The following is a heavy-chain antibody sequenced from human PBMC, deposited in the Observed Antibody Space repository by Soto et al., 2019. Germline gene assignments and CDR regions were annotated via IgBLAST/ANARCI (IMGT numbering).Heavy chain of an antibody. Sequence: QLQLQESGPGLVKPSETLSLTCTVSGGSISSSPYYWRWIRQPPGKVLELIGSTYYSGSTYYNPSLKSRVPISIDTYKNQFSLKLSSVTAADTAMYYCIGGSSGYWGQGTLVTVSP. J-gene: IGHJ4*02. CDR1: GGSISSSPYY. V-gene: IGHV4-39*01. D-gene: IGHD6-6*01. CDR2: TYYSGST. CDR3: IGGSSGY.